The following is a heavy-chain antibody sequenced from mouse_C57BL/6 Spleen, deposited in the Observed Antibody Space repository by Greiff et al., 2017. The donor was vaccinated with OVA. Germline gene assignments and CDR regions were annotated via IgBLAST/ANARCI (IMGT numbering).Heavy chain of an antibody. V-gene: IGHV1-19*01. CDR1: GYTFTDYY. Sequence: EVQVVESGPVLVKPGASVKMSCKASGYTFTDYYMNWVKQSHGKSLEWIGVINPYNGGTSYNQKFKGKATLTVDKSSSTAYMELNSLTSEDSAVYYCARWGIGMDYWGQGTSVTVSS. CDR2: INPYNGGT. CDR3: ARWGIGMDY. J-gene: IGHJ4*01.